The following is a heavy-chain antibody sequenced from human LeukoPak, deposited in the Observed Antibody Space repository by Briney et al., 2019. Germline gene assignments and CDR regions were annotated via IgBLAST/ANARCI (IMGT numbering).Heavy chain of an antibody. CDR1: GFTFSSYA. CDR3: ARGGDSSSWYMVTTSAFDY. D-gene: IGHD6-13*01. J-gene: IGHJ4*02. V-gene: IGHV3-30*04. Sequence: PGGSLRLSCAASGFTFSSYAMHWVRQAPGKGLEWVAVISYDGSNKYYADSVKGRFTISRDNSKNTLYLQMNSLRAEDTAVYYCARGGDSSSWYMVTTSAFDYWGQGTLVTVSS. CDR2: ISYDGSNK.